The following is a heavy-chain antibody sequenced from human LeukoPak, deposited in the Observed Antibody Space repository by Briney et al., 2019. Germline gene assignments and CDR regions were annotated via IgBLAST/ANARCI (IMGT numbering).Heavy chain of an antibody. Sequence: GESLKISCKASGYDFTNYWIGWVRQMPGKGLEWMAIIYPANSDTRYSASFQGQVTISADKSITTAYLQWSSLTASDTAMYYCARERESSSSWFDPWGQGTLVTVSS. CDR3: ARERESSSSWFDP. CDR2: IYPANSDT. CDR1: GYDFTNYW. D-gene: IGHD3-10*01. V-gene: IGHV5-51*01. J-gene: IGHJ5*02.